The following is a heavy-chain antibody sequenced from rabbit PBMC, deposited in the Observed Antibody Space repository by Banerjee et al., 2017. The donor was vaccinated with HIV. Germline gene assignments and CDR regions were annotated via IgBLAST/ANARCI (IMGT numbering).Heavy chain of an antibody. D-gene: IGHD6-1*01. CDR2: IYTASGST. V-gene: IGHV1S45*01. CDR3: ARDNYGYGGDAYAGL. J-gene: IGHJ4*01. CDR1: GFTISSGYD. Sequence: QEQLVESGGGLVQPEGSLTLTCTASGFTISSGYDMCWVRQAPGKGLEWSACIYTASGSTYYTSWAKGRFTISETSSTTVTLQMTSLTAADTATYFCARDNYGYGGDAYAGLWGPGTLVTVS.